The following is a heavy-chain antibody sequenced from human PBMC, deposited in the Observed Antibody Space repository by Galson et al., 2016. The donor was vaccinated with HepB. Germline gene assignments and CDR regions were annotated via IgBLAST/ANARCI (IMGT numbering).Heavy chain of an antibody. D-gene: IGHD1-1*01. CDR3: ARPRNLRVHFDL. Sequence: TLSLTCTVSGGAISSGGYYWSWIRQHPGKGLEWIGYTYFSGNTHYNPSLKSRLSISVDTSKNQFSLKLSDVTAADTAVYYCARPRNLRVHFDLWGRGTQVTVSP. J-gene: IGHJ2*01. V-gene: IGHV4-31*03. CDR2: TYFSGNT. CDR1: GGAISSGGYY.